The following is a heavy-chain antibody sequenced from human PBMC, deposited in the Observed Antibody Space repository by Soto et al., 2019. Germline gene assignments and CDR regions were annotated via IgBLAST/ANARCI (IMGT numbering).Heavy chain of an antibody. CDR3: PFGWGGGYEGY. D-gene: IGHD5-12*01. CDR2: ISGSGDRT. Sequence: EVQKLESGGGLVQPGGSLRLSCAASGLTFSAYPMSWVRQAPGKGLEWVSSISGSGDRTYYADSVKGRFTISRDNSKNTLYLQMNSLRVEDTAVYFCPFGWGGGYEGYWGQGTLVTVSS. V-gene: IGHV3-23*01. CDR1: GLTFSAYP. J-gene: IGHJ4*02.